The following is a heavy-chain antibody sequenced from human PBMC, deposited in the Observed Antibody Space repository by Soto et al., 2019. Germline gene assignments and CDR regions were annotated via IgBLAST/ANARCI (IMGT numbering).Heavy chain of an antibody. CDR1: GGYISSGDYY. CDR2: IYYSGST. V-gene: IGHV4-30-4*01. J-gene: IGHJ2*01. CDR3: ARAVVATDYPCHSYL. Sequence: QVQLQESGPGLVKPSQTLSLTCTVSGGYISSGDYYWSWIRQPPGKGLEWIGYIYYSGSTYYNPSIMGRVSKSVGTSRNHVPLSVSSVTAADTVVYYCARAVVATDYPCHSYLWGRGALDAVAS. D-gene: IGHD5-12*01.